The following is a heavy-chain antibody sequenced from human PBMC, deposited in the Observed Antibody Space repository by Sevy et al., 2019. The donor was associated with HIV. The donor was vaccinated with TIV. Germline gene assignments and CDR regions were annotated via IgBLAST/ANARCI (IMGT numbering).Heavy chain of an antibody. J-gene: IGHJ6*02. V-gene: IGHV3-21*01. CDR1: GFTFSNYN. Sequence: GGSLRLSCAASGFTFSNYNMNWVRQAPGNGLEWVSSISSSSNYISYADSMKGRFTISRDNAKNSLYLQMNSLRAEDTAVYYCARVVAYCSGGSCFPGYYYGMDVSGQGTSVTVSS. CDR2: ISSSSNYI. CDR3: ARVVAYCSGGSCFPGYYYGMDV. D-gene: IGHD2-15*01.